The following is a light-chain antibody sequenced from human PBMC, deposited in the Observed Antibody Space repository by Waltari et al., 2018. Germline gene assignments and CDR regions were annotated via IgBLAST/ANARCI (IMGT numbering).Light chain of an antibody. J-gene: IGLJ3*02. CDR2: RNN. CDR1: SPHIGRNY. Sequence: QSVLTQPPSASATPGQRVTISCSGSSPHIGRNYVYLYQQLPGTAPKLLIYRNNQRPSGVPDRFSGSKSGTSASLAISGLRSEDEADYYCAAWDDSLSGHWVFGGGTKLTVL. V-gene: IGLV1-47*01. CDR3: AAWDDSLSGHWV.